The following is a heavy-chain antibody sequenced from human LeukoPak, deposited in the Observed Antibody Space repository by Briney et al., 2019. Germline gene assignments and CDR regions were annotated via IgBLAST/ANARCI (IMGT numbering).Heavy chain of an antibody. CDR1: GFTFSSYS. CDR2: ISSSSSYI. D-gene: IGHD6-19*01. Sequence: PGGSLRLSCAASGFTFSSYSMNWVRQAPGKGLEWVSSISSSSSYIYYADSVKGRFTISRDNAKNSLYLQMNSLRAEDTAVYYCARDRTSGWLRGAYYFDYWGQGTLVTVSS. V-gene: IGHV3-21*01. J-gene: IGHJ4*02. CDR3: ARDRTSGWLRGAYYFDY.